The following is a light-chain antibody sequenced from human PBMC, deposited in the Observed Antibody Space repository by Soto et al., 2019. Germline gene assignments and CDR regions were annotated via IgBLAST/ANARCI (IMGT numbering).Light chain of an antibody. CDR1: QSVSSSY. CDR2: GAS. Sequence: VLTQSPGTLSLSPGERATLSCRSSQSVSSSYLAWYQQKPGQAPRLLIYGASSRATGIPDRFSGSGSGTNFTLTISRLEPEDFAVYYCQQYGSSPWTFGQGTKVDIK. J-gene: IGKJ1*01. V-gene: IGKV3-20*01. CDR3: QQYGSSPWT.